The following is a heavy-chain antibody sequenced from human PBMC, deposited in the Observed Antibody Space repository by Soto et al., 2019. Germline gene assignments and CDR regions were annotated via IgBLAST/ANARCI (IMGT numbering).Heavy chain of an antibody. V-gene: IGHV4-30-2*01. Sequence: QLQLQESGSGLVKPSQTLSLTCAVSGGSISSGDYSWSWIRQPPGKGLEWIGYIYRGGSTYFNPSLKSRVTTSVDRSKNQFSLKLSSVPAADTAVYYCASGSHVPHFWGQGTLVTVSS. CDR2: IYRGGST. J-gene: IGHJ4*02. D-gene: IGHD6-6*01. CDR3: ASGSHVPHF. CDR1: GGSISSGDYS.